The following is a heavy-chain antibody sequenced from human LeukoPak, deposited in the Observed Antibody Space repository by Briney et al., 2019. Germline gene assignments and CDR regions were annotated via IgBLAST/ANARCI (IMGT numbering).Heavy chain of an antibody. CDR2: ISAYNGNT. CDR1: GYTFTSYG. D-gene: IGHD5-18*01. V-gene: IGHV1-18*01. J-gene: IGHJ6*03. CDR3: ARVGYSYGYVYYYYYMDV. Sequence: ASVKVSCKASGYTFTSYGISWVRQAPGQGLEWMGWISAYNGNTNYAQKLQGRVTMTTDTSTSTAYMELRSLRSEDTAVYYCARVGYSYGYVYYYYYMDVWGKGTTVTVSS.